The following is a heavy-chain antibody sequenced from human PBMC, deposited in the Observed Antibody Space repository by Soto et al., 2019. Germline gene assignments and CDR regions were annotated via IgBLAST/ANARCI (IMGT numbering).Heavy chain of an antibody. J-gene: IGHJ4*02. Sequence: PGGSLRLSCAASGFTFSNAWMSWVRQAPGKGLEWVGRIKSKTDGGTTDYAAPVKGRFTISRDDSKNTLYLQMNSLKTEDTAVYYCTTDPGYSGYEAFDYWSQGTLVTVSS. CDR2: IKSKTDGGTT. CDR1: GFTFSNAW. V-gene: IGHV3-15*01. D-gene: IGHD5-12*01. CDR3: TTDPGYSGYEAFDY.